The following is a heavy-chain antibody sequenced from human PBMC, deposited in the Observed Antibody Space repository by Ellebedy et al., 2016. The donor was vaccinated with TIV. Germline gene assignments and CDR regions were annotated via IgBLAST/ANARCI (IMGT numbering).Heavy chain of an antibody. Sequence: ASVKVSCKASGYTFTGYYMHWVRQAPGQGLEWMGWISAYNGNTNYAQKLQGRVTMTTDTSTSTAYMELRSLRSDDTAVYYCARSCSSTSCYSGMDVWGQGTTVTVSS. D-gene: IGHD2-2*02. V-gene: IGHV1-18*04. CDR1: GYTFTGYY. CDR2: ISAYNGNT. CDR3: ARSCSSTSCYSGMDV. J-gene: IGHJ6*02.